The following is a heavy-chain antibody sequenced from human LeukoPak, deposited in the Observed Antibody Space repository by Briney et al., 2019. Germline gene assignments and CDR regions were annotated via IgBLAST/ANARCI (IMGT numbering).Heavy chain of an antibody. Sequence: ASVKVSCKASGYTLTSYGISWVRQAPGQGLEWMGWISAYNGNQNYEQKLQDRVTMTTDTYTSTAYMELRSLRSDATAVYYCARVPRYYNDSSGYLDYWGQGTLVTVSS. CDR2: ISAYNGNQ. J-gene: IGHJ4*02. D-gene: IGHD3-22*01. CDR1: GYTLTSYG. V-gene: IGHV1-18*01. CDR3: ARVPRYYNDSSGYLDY.